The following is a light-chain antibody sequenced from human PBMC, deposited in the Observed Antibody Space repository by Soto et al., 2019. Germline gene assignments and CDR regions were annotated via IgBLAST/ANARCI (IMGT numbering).Light chain of an antibody. CDR1: SSDVGDYNY. J-gene: IGLJ2*01. Sequence: QSALTQPASVSGSPGQSITISCTGTSSDVGDYNYVSWYQQHPGKAPKLIIYGVSNRPSGISNRFSESGNTASLTISGLQAEVADDYYCSSYTSPITLVFGGGTKVTVL. CDR3: SSYTSPITLV. CDR2: GVS. V-gene: IGLV2-14*01.